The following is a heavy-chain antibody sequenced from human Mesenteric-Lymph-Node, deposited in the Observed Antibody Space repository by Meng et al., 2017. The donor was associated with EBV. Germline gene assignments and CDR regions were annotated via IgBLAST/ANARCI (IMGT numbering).Heavy chain of an antibody. V-gene: IGHV4-4*02. CDR2: VYHSWSH. CDR1: GASLSGRHW. Sequence: QVQRAGGGQGLVERSGTRSLTGAVCGASLSGRHWWSWVRQRPGKGMEWIGEVYHSWSHSHKQALKSRVKMSVHTSQNQFHLKLTSVTAADKAMYYCAEVLNGYYFLDYWRQGTLVTVSS. J-gene: IGHJ4*02. CDR3: AEVLNGYYFLDY. D-gene: IGHD3-22*01.